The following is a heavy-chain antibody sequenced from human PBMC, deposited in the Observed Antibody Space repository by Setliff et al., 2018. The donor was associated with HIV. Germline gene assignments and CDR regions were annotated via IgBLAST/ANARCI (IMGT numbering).Heavy chain of an antibody. CDR1: GGTFSSYA. CDR2: IIPIFGIA. CDR3: ARGLNLDYALHY. Sequence: SVKVSCKASGGTFSSYAISWVRQAPGQGLEWMGGIIPIFGIANYAQKFQGRVTITADKSTSTAYMELSSLRSEDTAVYYCARGLNLDYALHYWGQGTLVTVSS. D-gene: IGHD4-17*01. V-gene: IGHV1-69*10. J-gene: IGHJ4*02.